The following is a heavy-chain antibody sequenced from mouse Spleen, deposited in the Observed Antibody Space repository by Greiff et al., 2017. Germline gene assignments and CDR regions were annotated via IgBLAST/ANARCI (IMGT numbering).Heavy chain of an antibody. CDR2: IYPSDSET. CDR1: GYTFTSYW. D-gene: IGHD2-1*01. Sequence: VQLQQPGAELVRPGSSVKLSCKASGYTFTSYWMDWVKQRPGQGLEWIGNIYPSDSETHYNQKFKDKATLTVDKSSSTAYMQLSSLTSEDSAVYYCARGEKDGNYGAYWGQGTLVTVSA. J-gene: IGHJ3*01. CDR3: ARGEKDGNYGAY. V-gene: IGHV1-61*01.